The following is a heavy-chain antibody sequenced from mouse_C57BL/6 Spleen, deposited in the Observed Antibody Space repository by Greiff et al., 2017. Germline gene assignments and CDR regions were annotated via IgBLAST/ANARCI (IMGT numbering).Heavy chain of an antibody. V-gene: IGHV1-55*01. CDR2: IYPGSGST. Sequence: VQLQQPGAELVKPGASVKMSCKASGYTFTSYWITWVKQRPGQGLEWIGDIYPGSGSTTYNEKFKSKATLTVDTSSSTAYMQLSSLTSEDSAVYYCARSGYDYDNYAMDYWGQGTSVTVSS. CDR3: ARSGYDYDNYAMDY. CDR1: GYTFTSYW. D-gene: IGHD2-4*01. J-gene: IGHJ4*01.